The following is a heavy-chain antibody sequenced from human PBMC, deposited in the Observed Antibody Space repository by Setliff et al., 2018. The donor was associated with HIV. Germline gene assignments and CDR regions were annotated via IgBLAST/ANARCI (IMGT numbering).Heavy chain of an antibody. D-gene: IGHD3-10*01. CDR2: IFPIFGTP. Sequence: GASVKVSCKASGDTFGSYAISWVRQAPGQGLEWMGAIFPIFGTPNYAQKFQGRVTMTEDTSTDTAYMELSSLTSEDTAMYYCARGRSLVRGSGSPENYYMDVWGKGTTVTVSS. V-gene: IGHV1-69*06. J-gene: IGHJ6*03. CDR1: GDTFGSYA. CDR3: ARGRSLVRGSGSPENYYMDV.